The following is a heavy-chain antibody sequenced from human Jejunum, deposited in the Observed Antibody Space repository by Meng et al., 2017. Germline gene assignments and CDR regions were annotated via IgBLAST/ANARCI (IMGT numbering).Heavy chain of an antibody. Sequence: QLQLQQSGSGLVKPSQTLSLTCAVSGGSINSDGFTGSWIRQPPGKGLEWIGYIYHTGSPYYNPSLKSRLTISVDKSVNQFSLKLSSVTAADTAVYYCARMDSAVHYFDYWGQGTLVTVSS. CDR1: GGSINSDGFT. D-gene: IGHD2-2*03. V-gene: IGHV4-30-2*01. CDR3: ARMDSAVHYFDY. CDR2: IYHTGSP. J-gene: IGHJ4*02.